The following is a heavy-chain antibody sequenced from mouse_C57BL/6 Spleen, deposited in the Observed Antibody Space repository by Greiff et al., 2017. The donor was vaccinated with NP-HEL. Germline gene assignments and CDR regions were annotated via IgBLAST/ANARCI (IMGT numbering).Heavy chain of an antibody. CDR2: IYPGDGDT. Sequence: QVQLQQSGAELVKPGASVKISCKASGYAFSSYWMNWVKQRPGKGLEWIGQIYPGDGDTNYNGKFKGKATLTADKSSSTAYMQLSSLTSEDSAVYFCASPGSSRYYAMDYWGQGTSVTVSS. CDR1: GYAFSSYW. D-gene: IGHD1-1*01. CDR3: ASPGSSRYYAMDY. J-gene: IGHJ4*01. V-gene: IGHV1-80*01.